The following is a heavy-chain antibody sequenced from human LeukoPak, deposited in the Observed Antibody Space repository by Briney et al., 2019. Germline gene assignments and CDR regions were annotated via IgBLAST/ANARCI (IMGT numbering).Heavy chain of an antibody. CDR2: INQDGSIQ. CDR1: GFPFSDYW. V-gene: IGHV3-7*03. CDR3: ARGLNSFDC. J-gene: IGHJ4*02. Sequence: PGGSLRLSCAASGFPFSDYWMNWVRQAPGKGMEWVANINQDGSIQYYADSVRGRFIISRNNAKNSLYLQMYSLRAEDTAVYYCARGLNSFDCWGQGTLVTVSS. D-gene: IGHD4-23*01.